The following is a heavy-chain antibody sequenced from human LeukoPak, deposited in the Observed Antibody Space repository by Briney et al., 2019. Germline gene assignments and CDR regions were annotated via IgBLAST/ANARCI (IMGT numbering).Heavy chain of an antibody. D-gene: IGHD5-18*01. CDR3: ARDPRGYRYFYDY. J-gene: IGHJ4*02. CDR1: GFTFSNYE. Sequence: GGSLRLSCAASGFTFSNYEMNWVRQSPGKGLEWVSYISSSGTNIYYADSVKGRFTISRDNAKNSMYLQMNSLRAEDTAVYYCARDPRGYRYFYDYWGQGTLVTVSS. CDR2: ISSSGTNI. V-gene: IGHV3-48*03.